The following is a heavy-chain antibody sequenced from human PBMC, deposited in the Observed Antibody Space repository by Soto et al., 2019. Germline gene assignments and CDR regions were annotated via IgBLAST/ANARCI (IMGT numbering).Heavy chain of an antibody. Sequence: EASVKVSCKASGYSFTIHGFIWVRQAPGQGLEWMGWISGYNGNTKYAQNLQGRVTMTTDRSTGTTYMELTSLRSYDTAVYYCASHIIVAGSYYFEYCGQGTLVTVSS. J-gene: IGHJ4*02. V-gene: IGHV1-18*01. CDR3: ASHIIVAGSYYFEY. D-gene: IGHD6-19*01. CDR1: GYSFTIHG. CDR2: ISGYNGNT.